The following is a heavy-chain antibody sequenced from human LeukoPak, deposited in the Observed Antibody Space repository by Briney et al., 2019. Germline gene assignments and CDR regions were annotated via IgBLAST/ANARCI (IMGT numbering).Heavy chain of an antibody. D-gene: IGHD2-2*03. CDR2: IRYDGSNK. CDR1: GFTFSSYG. Sequence: PGGSLRLSCAASGFTFSSYGMHWVRQAPGKGLEWVAFIRYDGSNKYYADSVKGRFTISRDTSKNTLYLHMNSLRAEDTAVYYCAKRMESVVVPAAYFDYWGQRTLVTVSS. J-gene: IGHJ4*02. V-gene: IGHV3-30*02. CDR3: AKRMESVVVPAAYFDY.